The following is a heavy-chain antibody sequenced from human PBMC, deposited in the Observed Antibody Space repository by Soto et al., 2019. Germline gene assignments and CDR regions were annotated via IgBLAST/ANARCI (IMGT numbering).Heavy chain of an antibody. D-gene: IGHD2-21*02. Sequence: SETLSLTCTVTGDSINNRSYYWGWIRQPPGKGLEWIGSIYYSGSTYNNTSLQSRVSMSVDTSKNQFSLKLRSVTAADTALYYCARQRTSVVTQAYFDSWGQGSLVTVSS. V-gene: IGHV4-39*01. J-gene: IGHJ4*02. CDR3: ARQRTSVVTQAYFDS. CDR2: IYYSGST. CDR1: GDSINNRSYY.